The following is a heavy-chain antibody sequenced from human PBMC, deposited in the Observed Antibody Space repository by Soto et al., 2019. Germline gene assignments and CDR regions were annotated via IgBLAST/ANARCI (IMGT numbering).Heavy chain of an antibody. CDR1: GYTFISYG. J-gene: IGHJ4*02. Sequence: QVQLVQSGPEVKKPGASVKVSCKASGYTFISYGISWVRQAPGQGLEWMGWISGYTGKADYAQNFQGRVTMTTETSTNTAYMELRSLKSDDTAFYYCARDQRYYGSGSYYSDYWGQGTLVSVSS. CDR3: ARDQRYYGSGSYYSDY. CDR2: ISGYTGKA. D-gene: IGHD3-10*01. V-gene: IGHV1-18*04.